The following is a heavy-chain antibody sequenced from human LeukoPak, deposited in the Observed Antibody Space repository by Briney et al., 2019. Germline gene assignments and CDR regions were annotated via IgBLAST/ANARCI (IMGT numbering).Heavy chain of an antibody. J-gene: IGHJ4*02. CDR3: AKSLGVGGYTRYKGFDQ. CDR2: ISGSDGTS. D-gene: IGHD3-16*02. Sequence: GGSLRLSCAASGFTFNSFAMNWARQAPGKGLEWVSSISGSDGTSHYADFAKGRFTISRDNSKNTLYLQMNSLRAEDTAAYYCAKSLGVGGYTRYKGFDQWGQGTLVVVSS. V-gene: IGHV3-23*01. CDR1: GFTFNSFA.